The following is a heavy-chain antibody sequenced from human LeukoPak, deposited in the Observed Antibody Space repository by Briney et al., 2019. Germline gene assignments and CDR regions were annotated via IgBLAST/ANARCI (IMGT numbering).Heavy chain of an antibody. V-gene: IGHV1-69*13. D-gene: IGHD3/OR15-3a*01. J-gene: IGHJ4*02. CDR2: IIPIFGTA. Sequence: GASVKVSCKASGYSFSSYGISWVRQAPGQGLEWMGGIIPIFGTANYAQKFQGRVTITADESTSTAYMELSSLRSEDTAVYYCARVLDDSPTEYYFDYWGQGTLVTVSS. CDR3: ARVLDDSPTEYYFDY. CDR1: GYSFSSYG.